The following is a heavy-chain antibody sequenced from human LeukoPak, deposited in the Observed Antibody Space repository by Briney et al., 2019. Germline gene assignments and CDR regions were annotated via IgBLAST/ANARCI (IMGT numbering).Heavy chain of an antibody. CDR2: IYTSGST. CDR1: GGSISSYY. D-gene: IGHD3-22*01. J-gene: IGHJ5*02. V-gene: IGHV4-4*09. CDR3: ARHVYPYYYDSSGYYSGWFDP. Sequence: SETLSLTCTVSGGSISSYYWSWIRQPPGKGLEWIGYIYTSGSTNYNPSLKSRVTISVDTSKNQLSLKLSSVTAADTAVYYCARHVYPYYYDSSGYYSGWFDPWGQGTLVTVSS.